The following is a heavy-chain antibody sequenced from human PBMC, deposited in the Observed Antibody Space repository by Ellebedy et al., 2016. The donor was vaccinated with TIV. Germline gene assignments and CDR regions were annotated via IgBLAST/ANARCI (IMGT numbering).Heavy chain of an antibody. CDR3: ARGRPPPLWFGELLFTPFDY. J-gene: IGHJ4*02. D-gene: IGHD3-10*01. CDR1: GYTFTSYA. V-gene: IGHV1-3*01. CDR2: INAGNGNT. Sequence: AASVKVSCKASGYTFTSYAMHWVRQAPGQRLEWMGWINAGNGNTKYSQKFQGRVTITRDTSASTAHMELSSLRSEDTAVYYCARGRPPPLWFGELLFTPFDYWGQGTLVTVSS.